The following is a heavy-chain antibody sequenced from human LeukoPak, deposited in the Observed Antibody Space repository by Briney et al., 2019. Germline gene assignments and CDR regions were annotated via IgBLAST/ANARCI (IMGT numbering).Heavy chain of an antibody. CDR3: AKVVMYYYDSSGYYGN. Sequence: PGGSLRLSCAASGFTFSSYAMHWVRQAPGKGLEWVAVISYDGSNKYYADSVKGRFTISRDNSKNTLYLQMNSLRAEDTATYYCAKVVMYYYDSSGYYGNWGQGTLVTVSS. CDR1: GFTFSSYA. D-gene: IGHD3-22*01. CDR2: ISYDGSNK. J-gene: IGHJ4*02. V-gene: IGHV3-30-3*01.